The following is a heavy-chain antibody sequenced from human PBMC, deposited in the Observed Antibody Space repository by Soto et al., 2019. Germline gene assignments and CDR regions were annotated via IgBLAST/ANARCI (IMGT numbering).Heavy chain of an antibody. V-gene: IGHV3-48*03. Sequence: GGSLRLSCAASGFTFSSYEMNWVRQAPGKGLEWVSYISSSGSTIYYADSVKGRFTISRDNAKNSLYLQMNSLRAEDTAVYYCARRSSSSDYWGQGTLVTVSS. CDR1: GFTFSSYE. CDR2: ISSSGSTI. CDR3: ARRSSSSDY. D-gene: IGHD6-6*01. J-gene: IGHJ4*02.